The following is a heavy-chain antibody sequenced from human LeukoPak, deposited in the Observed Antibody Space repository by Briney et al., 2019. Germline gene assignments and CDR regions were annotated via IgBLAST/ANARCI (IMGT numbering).Heavy chain of an antibody. CDR3: AREAVDTAMASMDV. J-gene: IGHJ6*03. V-gene: IGHV4-38-2*02. Sequence: SETLSLTCTVSGYSISSGYYWGWIRQPPGKGLEWIGNIYQTGSTYYNPSLKSRVTISLDTSKNQFSLKLSSVTAADTAVYYCAREAVDTAMASMDVWGKGTTVTVSS. D-gene: IGHD5-18*01. CDR2: IYQTGST. CDR1: GYSISSGYY.